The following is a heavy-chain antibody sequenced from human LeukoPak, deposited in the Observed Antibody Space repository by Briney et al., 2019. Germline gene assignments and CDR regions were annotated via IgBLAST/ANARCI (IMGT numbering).Heavy chain of an antibody. CDR1: GFTFSSYE. CDR2: ITSSGRII. J-gene: IGHJ3*01. CDR3: ARDAL. V-gene: IGHV3-48*03. Sequence: GGSLRLSCAASGFTFSSYEMNWVRQAPGKGLEGVAYITSSGRIIYYADSVKGRFTISRDNAKNSLYLQMNSLRAEDTAVYYCARDALWGQGTMVTVSS.